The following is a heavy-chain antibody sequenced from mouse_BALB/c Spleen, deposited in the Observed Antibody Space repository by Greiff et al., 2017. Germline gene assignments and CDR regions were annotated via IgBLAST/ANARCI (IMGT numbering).Heavy chain of an antibody. Sequence: QVQLKESGAELVRPGASVKMSCTASGYTFTSYTMHWVKQRPGQGLEWIGYINPGSGYTYYNQKFKDKATLTADKSSSTAYMQLSSLTSEDSAVYYCARGEELGWFDYWGQGTPVTVSA. J-gene: IGHJ3*01. CDR3: ARGEELGWFDY. CDR1: GYTFTSYT. CDR2: INPGSGYT. D-gene: IGHD4-1*01. V-gene: IGHV1-4*01.